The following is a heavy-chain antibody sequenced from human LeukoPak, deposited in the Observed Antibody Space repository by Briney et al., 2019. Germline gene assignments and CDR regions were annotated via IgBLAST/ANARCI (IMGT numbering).Heavy chain of an antibody. CDR3: ASHYYDSSGYYLKAAFDI. CDR2: IYSGGST. CDR1: GFTVSSNY. J-gene: IGHJ3*02. Sequence: GGSLRLSCAASGFTVSSNYMSWVRQAPGKGLEWVSVIYSGGSTYYADSVKGRFTISRDNSKNTLYLQMNSLRAEDTAVYYCASHYYDSSGYYLKAAFDIWGQGTMVTVSS. D-gene: IGHD3-22*01. V-gene: IGHV3-53*01.